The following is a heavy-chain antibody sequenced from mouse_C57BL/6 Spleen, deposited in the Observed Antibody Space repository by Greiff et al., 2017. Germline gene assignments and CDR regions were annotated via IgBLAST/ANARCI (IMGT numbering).Heavy chain of an antibody. J-gene: IGHJ4*01. D-gene: IGHD2-1*01. CDR3: ASYGKYGAMDY. CDR2: ISGGGGNT. V-gene: IGHV5-9*01. CDR1: GFTFSSYT. Sequence: EVKLMESGGGLVKPGGSLKLSCAASGFTFSSYTMSWVRQTPEKRLEWVATISGGGGNTYYPDSVKGRVTISRDNAKNTLYLQMSRLRSEDTALYYCASYGKYGAMDYWGQGTSVTVSS.